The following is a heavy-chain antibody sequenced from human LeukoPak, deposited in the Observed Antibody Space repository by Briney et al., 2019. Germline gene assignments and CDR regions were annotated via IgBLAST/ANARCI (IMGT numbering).Heavy chain of an antibody. D-gene: IGHD6-13*01. V-gene: IGHV3-48*02. J-gene: IGHJ4*02. CDR3: ARSSGYIEF. CDR1: GFTFSSYS. Sequence: GGSLRLACAASGFTFSSYSMNWVRQAPGKGLEWVSYITRSSSTIHYRDSVKGRFTISRDNAKNSLYLQMNSLRDEDTAVYYCARSSGYIEFGGQGSLVTVSS. CDR2: ITRSSSTI.